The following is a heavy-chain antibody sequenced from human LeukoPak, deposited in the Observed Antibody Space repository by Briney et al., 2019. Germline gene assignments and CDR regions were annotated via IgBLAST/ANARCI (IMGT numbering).Heavy chain of an antibody. V-gene: IGHV4-59*01. J-gene: IGHJ4*02. Sequence: KPSETLSLTCTVSGGSISSYYWSWIRQPPGKGLEWIGYIYYSGSTNYNPSLKSRVTISVDTSKNQFSLKLSSVTAADTAVYYCARFLAVAGAFDYWGQGTLVTVSS. CDR2: IYYSGST. D-gene: IGHD6-19*01. CDR3: ARFLAVAGAFDY. CDR1: GGSISSYY.